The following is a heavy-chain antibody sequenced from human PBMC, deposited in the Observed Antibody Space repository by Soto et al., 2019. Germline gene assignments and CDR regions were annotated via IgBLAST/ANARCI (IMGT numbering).Heavy chain of an antibody. D-gene: IGHD2-21*01. J-gene: IGHJ6*02. V-gene: IGHV4-31*03. CDR1: GGAISIGIYY. CDR2: VYSSGTT. CDR3: ERDGRLPVDVGGYYHYGMDV. Sequence: PSETLSLTCTASGGAISIGIYYLSWIRQHPGMGLEWIGYVYSSGTTYYSPSLKSRVTISLDTSKNQVALNLISVTAADTAVYYCERDGRLPVDVGGYYHYGMDVWGQGTTVTVSS.